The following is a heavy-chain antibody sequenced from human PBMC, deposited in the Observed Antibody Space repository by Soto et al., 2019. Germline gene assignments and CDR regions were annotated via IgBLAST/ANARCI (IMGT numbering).Heavy chain of an antibody. CDR3: TRSIAAADYYYYYGMDV. J-gene: IGHJ6*01. V-gene: IGHV3-49*04. CDR2: IRSKAYGGTT. Sequence: LRLSCTASGFTFGDYAMSWVRQAPGKGLEWVGFIRSKAYGGTTEYAASVEGRFTISRDDSKSIAYLQMNSLKTEDTAVYYCTRSIAAADYYYYYGMDVWGQGTTVTVS. CDR1: GFTFGDYA. D-gene: IGHD6-13*01.